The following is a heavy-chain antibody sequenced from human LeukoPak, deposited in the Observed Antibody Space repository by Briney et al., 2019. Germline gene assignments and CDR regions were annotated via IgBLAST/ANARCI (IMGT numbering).Heavy chain of an antibody. CDR2: INHSGST. CDR1: GGSFSGYY. D-gene: IGHD2-8*01. Sequence: SETLSLTCAVYGGSFSGYYRSWIRQPPGKGLEWIGEINHSGSTNYNPSLKSRVTISVDTSKNQFSLKLSSVTAADTAVYYCAREKDCTNGVCPFDYWGQGTLVTVSS. J-gene: IGHJ4*02. CDR3: AREKDCTNGVCPFDY. V-gene: IGHV4-34*01.